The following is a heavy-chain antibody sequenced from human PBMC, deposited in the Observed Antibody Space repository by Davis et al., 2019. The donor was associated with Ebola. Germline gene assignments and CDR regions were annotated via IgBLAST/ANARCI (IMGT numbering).Heavy chain of an antibody. CDR2: VRGDRLST. Sequence: GESLKISCAASGFTFTDYYMGWIRQAPGQRLEWVSYVRGDRLSTNYPDSVRDRLTIFRDDAKNSLYLQMNSLRTEDTAVYYCVRVSRKIATGWYRFDAFDIWGQETLVTVSS. CDR1: GFTFTDYY. V-gene: IGHV3-11*06. CDR3: VRVSRKIATGWYRFDAFDI. J-gene: IGHJ3*02. D-gene: IGHD6-19*01.